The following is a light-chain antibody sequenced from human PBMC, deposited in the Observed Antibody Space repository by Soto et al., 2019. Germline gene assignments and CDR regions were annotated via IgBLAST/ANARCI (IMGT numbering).Light chain of an antibody. V-gene: IGKV1-5*01. CDR2: DAS. Sequence: DIQMTQSPSTLSASVGDRVTITCRASQSFSSWLAWYQQKPGKAPKVLIYDASSLESGVPSRFSGSASGTEFTLTISSLQPDDVATYYCQQYRTFGQGTKLEIK. CDR1: QSFSSW. J-gene: IGKJ2*01. CDR3: QQYRT.